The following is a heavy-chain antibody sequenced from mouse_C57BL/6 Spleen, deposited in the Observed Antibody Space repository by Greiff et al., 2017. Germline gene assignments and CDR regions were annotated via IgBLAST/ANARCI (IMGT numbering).Heavy chain of an antibody. J-gene: IGHJ4*01. CDR2: IYPGSGNT. CDR3: ARYGNYAMDY. V-gene: IGHV1-76*01. Sequence: QVQLKESGAELVRPGASVKLSCKASGYTFTDYYINWVKQRPGQGLEWIAGIYPGSGNTYYNEKFKGKATLTAEKSSSTAYMQLSSLTSEDSAVYFCARYGNYAMDYWGQGTSVTVSS. CDR1: GYTFTDYY. D-gene: IGHD2-1*01.